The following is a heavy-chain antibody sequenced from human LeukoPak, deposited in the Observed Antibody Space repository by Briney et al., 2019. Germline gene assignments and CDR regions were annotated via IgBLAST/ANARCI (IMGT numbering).Heavy chain of an antibody. CDR3: ARGGVVGATDYWYFDL. CDR2: IWYDGSNK. V-gene: IGHV3-33*01. Sequence: PGRSLRLSCAASGFTFSTYAMHWVRQAPGKGLEWVAVIWYDGSNKYYADSMKGRFTISRDNSENTLYLQMNSLRAEDTAVYYCARGGVVGATDYWYFDLWGRGTLVTVSS. D-gene: IGHD1-26*01. J-gene: IGHJ2*01. CDR1: GFTFSTYA.